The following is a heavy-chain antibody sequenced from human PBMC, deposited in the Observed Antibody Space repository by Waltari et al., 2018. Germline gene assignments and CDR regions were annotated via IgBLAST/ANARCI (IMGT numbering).Heavy chain of an antibody. CDR1: GDFMIDTYW. J-gene: IGHJ4*02. CDR3: ARDRGRGLYLDS. CDR2: VRGSGKT. D-gene: IGHD2-15*01. V-gene: IGHV4-4*02. Sequence: QLHLEQLGPGLLEPSGTLSLICAVSGDFMIDTYWWSWVRQAPGKGLEWIWQVRGSGKTNYNPSFASRVTVSVDTSTAQFSLKVTSATAADTAVYYCARDRGRGLYLDSWGQGILVTVSP.